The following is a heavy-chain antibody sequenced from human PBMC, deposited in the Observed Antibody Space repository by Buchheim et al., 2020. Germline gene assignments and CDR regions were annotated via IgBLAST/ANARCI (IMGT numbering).Heavy chain of an antibody. V-gene: IGHV3-7*01. CDR1: GFSFSSYW. CDR2: INQDGSGK. Sequence: EVQLVESGGGLVQPGGSLRLSCADSGFSFSSYWMSWVRQAPGRGLEWVASINQDGSGKYYVDSVKGRFTISRDNAKNSVYLQMNSLRVEDTAVYYCASGSLLMTIRYFDYWGQGTL. CDR3: ASGSLLMTIRYFDY. D-gene: IGHD4/OR15-4a*01. J-gene: IGHJ4*02.